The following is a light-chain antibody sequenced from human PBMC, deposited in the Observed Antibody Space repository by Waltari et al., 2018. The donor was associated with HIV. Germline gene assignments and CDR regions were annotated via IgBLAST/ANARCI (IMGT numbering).Light chain of an antibody. CDR3: ESAHSSLWV. CDR1: ALPKQY. Sequence: SYELTQPPSVSVSPGQTARITCSGDALPKQYAYWYQQKAGQAPVLVIYKDSERPSGIPERFSGSGSGTTVTLTISGVQAEDEADYYCESAHSSLWVFGGGTKLTVL. V-gene: IGLV3-25*03. CDR2: KDS. J-gene: IGLJ3*02.